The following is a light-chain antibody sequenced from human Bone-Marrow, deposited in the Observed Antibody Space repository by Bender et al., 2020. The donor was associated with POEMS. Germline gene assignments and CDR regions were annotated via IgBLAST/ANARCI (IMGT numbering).Light chain of an antibody. Sequence: QSALTQPASVSGSPGQAITISCTGTNSDVGSRDLVAWFRQYPGKAPTLVIYDVNVRPSGVSDRFSGSKSGTSASLAISGLQSEDEADYYCAAWDAGLSGGVFGGGTKLTVL. J-gene: IGLJ3*02. CDR3: AAWDAGLSGGV. CDR1: NSDVGSRDL. CDR2: DVN. V-gene: IGLV2-14*03.